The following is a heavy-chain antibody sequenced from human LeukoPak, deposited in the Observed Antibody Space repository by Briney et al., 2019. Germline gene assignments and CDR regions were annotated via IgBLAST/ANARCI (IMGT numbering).Heavy chain of an antibody. CDR3: ATSIAAAGTVHFQH. CDR2: FDPEDGET. Sequence: GASVKVSCKVSGYTLTELSMHWVRQAPGKGLEWMGGFDPEDGETIYAQKFQGRVTMTEDTSTDTAYMELSSLRSEDTAVYYCATSIAAAGTVHFQHWGQGTLVTVSS. V-gene: IGHV1-24*01. CDR1: GYTLTELS. J-gene: IGHJ1*01. D-gene: IGHD6-13*01.